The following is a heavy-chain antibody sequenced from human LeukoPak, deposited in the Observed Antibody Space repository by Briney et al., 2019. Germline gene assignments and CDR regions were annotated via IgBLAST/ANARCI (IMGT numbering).Heavy chain of an antibody. CDR3: ARWVESYYYSGTDV. CDR1: GYSFTSCG. J-gene: IGHJ6*02. V-gene: IGHV1-18*01. CDR2: ISAYNGNT. Sequence: ASVKVSCKGSGYSFTSCGIRWVRQGPGQGLGWMGWISAYNGNTNYAQKLQGRVTMTTDTSTSTAYMELRSLRSADTAVYYCARWVESYYYSGTDVWGQGTAVTVSS.